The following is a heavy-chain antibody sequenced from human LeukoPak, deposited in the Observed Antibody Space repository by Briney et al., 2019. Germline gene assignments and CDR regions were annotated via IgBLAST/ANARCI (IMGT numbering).Heavy chain of an antibody. CDR2: INWNGPGT. J-gene: IGHJ4*02. Sequence: GGSLRLSCAASGFTFHDYDMSWVRQAPGKGLEWVSGINWNGPGTDYADSLKGRFTISRDNAKNSLYLQMNSLRAEDTALYYCARTVPYDYVWGSYRYFDYWGQGTLVTVSS. CDR3: ARTVPYDYVWGSYRYFDY. CDR1: GFTFHDYD. D-gene: IGHD3-16*02. V-gene: IGHV3-20*04.